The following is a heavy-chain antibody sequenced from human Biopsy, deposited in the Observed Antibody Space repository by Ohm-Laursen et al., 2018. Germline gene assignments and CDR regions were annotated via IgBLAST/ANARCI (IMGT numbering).Heavy chain of an antibody. V-gene: IGHV4-59*11. J-gene: IGHJ3*01. Sequence: LALICAVSGRSHTVRYWSGARQPRGKGRVGIGHIYSDGNTNYNPTLKSQVTMSVDTSKKQLSLRLGSVTAADTAMYYCSSVVLDPTNDAFDLWGQGTMVVVSS. D-gene: IGHD3-22*01. CDR2: IYSDGNT. CDR1: GRSHTVRY. CDR3: SSVVLDPTNDAFDL.